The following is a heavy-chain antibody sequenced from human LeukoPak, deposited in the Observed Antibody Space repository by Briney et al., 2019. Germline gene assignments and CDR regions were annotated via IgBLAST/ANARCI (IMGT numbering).Heavy chain of an antibody. Sequence: GGSLRLSCAASGFTFSSYWMSWVRQAPGNGLEWVANIKQDGSEKYYVDSVKGRFTMSRDNAKNSLYLQMNSLRAEETAVYYCARGGSYYENWFDPWGQGTLVTVSS. J-gene: IGHJ5*02. V-gene: IGHV3-7*04. CDR2: IKQDGSEK. D-gene: IGHD3-10*01. CDR3: ARGGSYYENWFDP. CDR1: GFTFSSYW.